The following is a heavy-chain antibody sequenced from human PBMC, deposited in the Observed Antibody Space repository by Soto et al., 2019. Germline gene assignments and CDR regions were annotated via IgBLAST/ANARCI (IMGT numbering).Heavy chain of an antibody. V-gene: IGHV4-31*03. CDR2: IYYSGST. J-gene: IGHJ3*02. CDR3: ARDGYCSCGSCYSMTAFDI. CDR1: GGSISSGGYY. D-gene: IGHD2-15*01. Sequence: QVQLQESGPGLVKPSQTLSLTCTVSGGSISSGGYYWSWIRQHPGKGLEWIGDIYYSGSTYYNPSLKSRVTISVDTSKNQFSLKLSSVTAADTAVYYCARDGYCSCGSCYSMTAFDIWGQGTMVTVSS.